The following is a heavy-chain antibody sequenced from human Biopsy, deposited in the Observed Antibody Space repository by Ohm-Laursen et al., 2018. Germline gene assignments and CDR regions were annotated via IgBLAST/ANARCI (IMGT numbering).Heavy chain of an antibody. CDR2: ISNSGSFI. V-gene: IGHV3-21*01. D-gene: IGHD4-17*01. Sequence: SLRLSCAASGFTFSPYSMNWVRQAPGQGLEWVPSISNSGSFIYFADSVKGRFTISRDNARNSLYLQMNSLRAEDTAVYYCGRGQTVAPGYYGMDVWGQGTTVTVSS. CDR1: GFTFSPYS. J-gene: IGHJ6*02. CDR3: GRGQTVAPGYYGMDV.